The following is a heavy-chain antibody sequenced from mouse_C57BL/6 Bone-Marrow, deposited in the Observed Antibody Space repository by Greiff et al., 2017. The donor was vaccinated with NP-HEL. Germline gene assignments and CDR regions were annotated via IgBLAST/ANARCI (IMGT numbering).Heavy chain of an antibody. CDR3: ARSKLGQN. V-gene: IGHV1-64*01. CDR2: IHPYCRRP. D-gene: IGHD4-1*01. J-gene: IGHJ3*01. CDR1: GYTFTSYW. Sequence: VQLQQPGAELVKPGASVKLSCKASGYTFTSYWMHWVKQRPGQGLEWLGMIHPYCRRPNYNEKLKSTDTMTVDKSSSTAYMQRSSLTSEDSAVYYCARSKLGQNWGQGTLVTVSA.